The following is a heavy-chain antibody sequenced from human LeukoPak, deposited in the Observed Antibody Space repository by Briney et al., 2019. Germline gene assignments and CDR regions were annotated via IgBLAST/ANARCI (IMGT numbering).Heavy chain of an antibody. D-gene: IGHD5-24*01. CDR1: GYTFTSCY. CDR2: INPSGGST. J-gene: IGHJ4*02. V-gene: IGHV1-46*01. Sequence: ASVKVSCKASGYTFTSCYMHWVRQAPGQGLEWMGIINPSGGSTSYAQKFQGRVTMTRDMSTSTVYMELSSLRSEDTAVYYCARDKDGTLAADYYFDYWGQGTLVTVSS. CDR3: ARDKDGTLAADYYFDY.